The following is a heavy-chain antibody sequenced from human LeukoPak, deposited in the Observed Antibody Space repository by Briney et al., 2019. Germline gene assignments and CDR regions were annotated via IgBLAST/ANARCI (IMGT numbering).Heavy chain of an antibody. J-gene: IGHJ6*03. V-gene: IGHV3-21*01. CDR1: GFTFSSYS. CDR3: ASLGAAYYCYYYMDV. Sequence: KPGGSLRLSCAASGFTFSSYSMNWVRQAPGKGLEWVSSISSSSSYIYYADSVRGRFTISRDNAKNSLYLQMNSLRAEDTAVYYCASLGAAYYCYYYMDVWGKGTTVTVSS. CDR2: ISSSSSYI. D-gene: IGHD1-26*01.